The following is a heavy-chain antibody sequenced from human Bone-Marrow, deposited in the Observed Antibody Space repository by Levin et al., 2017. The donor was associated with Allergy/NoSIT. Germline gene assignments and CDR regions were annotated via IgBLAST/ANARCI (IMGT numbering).Heavy chain of an antibody. CDR1: GFTFSSYA. CDR3: AKVGYCSGGSCYSGRYYDYMDV. Sequence: GGSLRLSCAASGFTFSSYAMSWVRQAPGKGLEWVSAISGSGGSTYYADSVKGRFTISRDNSKNTLYLQMNSLRAEDTAVYYCAKVGYCSGGSCYSGRYYDYMDVWGKGTTVTVSS. V-gene: IGHV3-23*01. D-gene: IGHD2-15*01. J-gene: IGHJ6*03. CDR2: ISGSGGST.